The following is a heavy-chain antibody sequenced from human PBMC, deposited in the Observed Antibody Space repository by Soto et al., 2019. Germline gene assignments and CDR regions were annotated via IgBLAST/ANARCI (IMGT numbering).Heavy chain of an antibody. Sequence: EVQLVESGGGLVQPGGSLRLSCAASGFTFSDHYMDWVRQAPGKGLEWVGRSRNRANSYTTEYAASVKGRFSISRDDSNNSEHLQTNSLKTDDTAVYYCVRCIPIIQGLHFDYWGQGTLVTVSS. J-gene: IGHJ4*02. CDR1: GFTFSDHY. D-gene: IGHD3-10*01. CDR2: SRNRANSYTT. V-gene: IGHV3-72*01. CDR3: VRCIPIIQGLHFDY.